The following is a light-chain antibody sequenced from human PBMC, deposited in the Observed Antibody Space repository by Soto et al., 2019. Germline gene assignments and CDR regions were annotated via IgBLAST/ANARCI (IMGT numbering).Light chain of an antibody. V-gene: IGKV1-5*03. CDR3: EQYNSYST. CDR2: TAS. J-gene: IGKJ1*01. Sequence: MQRAQSGYTLSAVVGDVVAITGRASQSISSWLAWYQQKPGKAPKLLIYTASSLESGVPSRFSGSGSGTESTFTICSLQPDDFATYYCEQYNSYSTFGQGTKVDTK. CDR1: QSISSW.